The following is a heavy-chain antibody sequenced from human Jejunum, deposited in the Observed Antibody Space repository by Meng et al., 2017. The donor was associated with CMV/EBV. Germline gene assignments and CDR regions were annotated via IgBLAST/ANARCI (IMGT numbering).Heavy chain of an antibody. CDR1: GFRFSDYY. J-gene: IGHJ4*02. D-gene: IGHD3-10*01. V-gene: IGHV3-11*01. CDR2: ISGSSGTM. Sequence: GLSWGSSGFRFSDYYLTWVRQAPGRGLESVSYISGSSGTMFYADSVKGRFTISRDNAKKSLYLEMNSLRAEDTTIYYCARVEGGAGDYWGQGTLVTVSS. CDR3: ARVEGGAGDY.